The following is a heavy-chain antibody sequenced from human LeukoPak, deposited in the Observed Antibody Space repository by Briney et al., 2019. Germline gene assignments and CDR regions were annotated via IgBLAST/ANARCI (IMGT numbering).Heavy chain of an antibody. V-gene: IGHV4-59*01. Sequence: SETLSLTCTVSGGSISSYYWSWIRQPPGKGLEWIGYIYYSGSTNYNPSLKSRVTISVDTSKDQFSLKLSSVTAADTAVYYCARDLDLYYFDYWGQGTLVTVSS. J-gene: IGHJ4*02. CDR3: ARDLDLYYFDY. CDR1: GGSISSYY. CDR2: IYYSGST.